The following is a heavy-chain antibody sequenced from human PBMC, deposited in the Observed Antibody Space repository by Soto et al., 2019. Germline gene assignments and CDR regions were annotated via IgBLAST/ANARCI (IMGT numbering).Heavy chain of an antibody. D-gene: IGHD5-18*01. CDR3: ARLWLQGHFDS. J-gene: IGHJ4*02. Sequence: SETLSLTCAVYGGSFSGYYWSWIRQPPGKGLEWIGYIFYSGSTYYNPSLKSRVAISVDTSKNQFSLKLSSVTAADTAVYYCARLWLQGHFDSWGQGTLVTVSS. CDR2: IFYSGST. V-gene: IGHV4-34*12. CDR1: GGSFSGYY.